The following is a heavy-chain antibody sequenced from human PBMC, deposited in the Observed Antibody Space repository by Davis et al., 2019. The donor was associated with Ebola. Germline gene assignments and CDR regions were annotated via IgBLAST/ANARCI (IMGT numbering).Heavy chain of an antibody. D-gene: IGHD2-2*01. CDR2: INHSGST. CDR1: GGSFSGYY. V-gene: IGHV4-34*01. J-gene: IGHJ5*02. Sequence: PSETLSLTCAVYGGSFSGYYWSWIRQPPGKGLEWIGEINHSGSTNYNPSLKSRVTISVDTSKNQFSLKLSSVTAADTAVYYCARTKYCSSTSCLNWFDPWGQGTLVTVSS. CDR3: ARTKYCSSTSCLNWFDP.